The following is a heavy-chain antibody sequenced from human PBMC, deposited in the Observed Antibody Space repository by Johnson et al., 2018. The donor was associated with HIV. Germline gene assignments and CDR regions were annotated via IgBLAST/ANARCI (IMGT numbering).Heavy chain of an antibody. V-gene: IGHV3-11*04. D-gene: IGHD1-26*01. CDR1: GFTFSDYY. CDR2: ISGGGSAI. CDR3: ARDRVGATAFDV. J-gene: IGHJ3*01. Sequence: QVLLVESGGGLVKPGGSLRLSCAVSGFTFSDYYMSWIRQAPGKGLEWISYISGGGSAIYYADSVRGRFTISRDNAKNSLYLQMNSLRAEDTAVYYCARDRVGATAFDVWGQGTLVTVSP.